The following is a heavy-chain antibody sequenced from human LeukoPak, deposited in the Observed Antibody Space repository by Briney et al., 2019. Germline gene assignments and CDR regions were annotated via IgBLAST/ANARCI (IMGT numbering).Heavy chain of an antibody. CDR2: ISSSSSTI. V-gene: IGHV3-11*04. CDR3: ARRDTDYSPDAFDI. D-gene: IGHD5-12*01. J-gene: IGHJ3*02. CDR1: GFTFSDYY. Sequence: PGGSLRLSCAASGFTFSDYYMSWIRQAPGKGLEWVSYISSSSSTIYYADSVKGRFTISRDNAKNSLYLQMNSLRAEDTAVYYCARRDTDYSPDAFDIWGQGTMVTVSS.